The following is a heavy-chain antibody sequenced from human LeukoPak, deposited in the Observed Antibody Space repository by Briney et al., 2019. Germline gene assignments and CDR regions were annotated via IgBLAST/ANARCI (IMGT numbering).Heavy chain of an antibody. CDR2: ISVRSNYI. CDR3: ARSREGNYFDY. J-gene: IGHJ4*02. Sequence: GGSLRLSCAASGYTFSSYSINWVRQAPGKGLEWVSCISVRSNYIYYAVSVRGRFRISRDDARHSLYLQMNRLGAEDTAVYYCARSREGNYFDYWGQGTLVTVSS. V-gene: IGHV3-21*01. CDR1: GYTFSSYS.